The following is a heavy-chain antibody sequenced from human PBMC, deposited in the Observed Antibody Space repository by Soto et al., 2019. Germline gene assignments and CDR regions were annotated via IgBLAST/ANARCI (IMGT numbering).Heavy chain of an antibody. CDR1: GYTFTGYY. CDR3: ARGAHYYDSSGYYSGAFDI. Sequence: ASVKVSCKASGYTFTGYYMHWVRQAPGQGLEWMGWINPNSGGTNYAQKFQGWVTMTRDTSISTAYMELSRLRSDDTAAYYCARGAHYYDSSGYYSGAFDIWGQGTMVTVSS. D-gene: IGHD3-22*01. CDR2: INPNSGGT. V-gene: IGHV1-2*04. J-gene: IGHJ3*02.